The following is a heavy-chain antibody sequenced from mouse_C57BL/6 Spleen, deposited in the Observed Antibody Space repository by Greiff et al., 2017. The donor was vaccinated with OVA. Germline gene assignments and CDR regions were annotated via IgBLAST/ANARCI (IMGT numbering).Heavy chain of an antibody. CDR2: IYPGDGDT. V-gene: IGHV1-80*01. D-gene: IGHD4-1*01. J-gene: IGHJ4*01. CDR1: GYAFRSYW. Sequence: LVESGAELVKPGASVKISCKASGYAFRSYWMNWVKQRPGKGLEWLGQIYPGDGDTNYNGKFKGKATLTADKSSSTAYMQLSSLTSEDSSVYVCARDAGTNYYAMDYWGQGTAVTVSS. CDR3: ARDAGTNYYAMDY.